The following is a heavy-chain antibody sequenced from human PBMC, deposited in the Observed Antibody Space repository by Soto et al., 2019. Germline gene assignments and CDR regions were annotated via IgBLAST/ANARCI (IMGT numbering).Heavy chain of an antibody. CDR1: GFTFSSYG. D-gene: IGHD6-19*01. Sequence: QVQLVESGGGVVQPGRSLRLSCAASGFTFSSYGMHWVRQAPGKGLEWVAVISYDGSNKYYADSVKGRFTISRDNSKNTLYLKMNSMRAEDTAVYYCAITIIAVDGTDDYWGQGTLVTVSS. CDR3: AITIIAVDGTDDY. CDR2: ISYDGSNK. V-gene: IGHV3-30*03. J-gene: IGHJ4*02.